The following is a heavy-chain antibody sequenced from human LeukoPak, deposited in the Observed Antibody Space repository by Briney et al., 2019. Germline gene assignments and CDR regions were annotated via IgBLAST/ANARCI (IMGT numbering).Heavy chain of an antibody. Sequence: PSETLSLTCTVSGGSITSNHWSWVRQPPGKGLEWIGQVLHSGGTSYNPSLRSRVTISIDKSENQFSLKSNSVTAADTAVYYCARHGGHYQSDDWGQGTLVTVSS. CDR3: ARHGGHYQSDD. CDR1: GGSITSNH. V-gene: IGHV4-4*02. D-gene: IGHD2-21*01. CDR2: VLHSGGT. J-gene: IGHJ4*02.